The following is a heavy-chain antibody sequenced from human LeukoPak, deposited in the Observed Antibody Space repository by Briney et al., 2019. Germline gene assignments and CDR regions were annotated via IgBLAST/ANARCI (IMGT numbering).Heavy chain of an antibody. V-gene: IGHV6-1*01. CDR1: GDSVSSNSAA. CDR3: ARGRSQQWLVPLFLDY. J-gene: IGHJ4*02. D-gene: IGHD6-19*01. Sequence: SQTLSLTCAISGDSVSSNSAAWNWIRQSPSRGLEWLGRTYYRSKWYNDYAVSVKSRITINPDTSKNQFSLQLNSVTPEDTAVYYCARGRSQQWLVPLFLDYWGQGTLVTVSS. CDR2: TYYRSKWYN.